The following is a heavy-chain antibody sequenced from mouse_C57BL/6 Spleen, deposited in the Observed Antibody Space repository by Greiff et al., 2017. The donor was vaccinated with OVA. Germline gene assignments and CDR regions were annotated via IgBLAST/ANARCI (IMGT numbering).Heavy chain of an antibody. CDR2: IYPSDSET. J-gene: IGHJ4*01. CDR3: ARRSYYLYAMDY. D-gene: IGHD2-12*01. Sequence: QVQLQQSGAELVRPGSSVKLSCKASGYTFTSYWMDWVKQRPGQGLEWIGNIYPSDSETHYNQKFKDKATLTVDKSSSTAYMQLSSLTSEDSAVYYCARRSYYLYAMDYWGQGTSVTVSS. CDR1: GYTFTSYW. V-gene: IGHV1-61*01.